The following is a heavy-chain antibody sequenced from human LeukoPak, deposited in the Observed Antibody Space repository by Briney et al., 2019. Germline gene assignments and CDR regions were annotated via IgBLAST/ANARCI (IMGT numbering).Heavy chain of an antibody. CDR2: ISYDGSNK. J-gene: IGHJ4*02. Sequence: GGSLRLSCAASGFTFSSYAMHWVRQAPGKGLEWVAVISYDGSNKYYAHSVKGRFTISRDNSKNTLYLQMNSLRAEDTAVYYCARERKEGQPDYWGQGTLVTVSS. V-gene: IGHV3-30-3*01. D-gene: IGHD1-14*01. CDR1: GFTFSSYA. CDR3: ARERKEGQPDY.